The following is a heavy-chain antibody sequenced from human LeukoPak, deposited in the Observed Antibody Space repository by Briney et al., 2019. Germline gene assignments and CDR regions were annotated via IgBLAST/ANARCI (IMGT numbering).Heavy chain of an antibody. D-gene: IGHD6-19*01. CDR1: GFIFNSLG. Sequence: PGGSLRLSCAGSGFIFNSLGMSWVRQAPGKGLEWVSGISWNSGSIGYADSVKGRFTISRDNAKNSLYLQMNSLRAEDTALYYCAKEMVYNSGWYLNGLDYWGQGALVTVSS. CDR3: AKEMVYNSGWYLNGLDY. V-gene: IGHV3-9*01. CDR2: ISWNSGSI. J-gene: IGHJ4*02.